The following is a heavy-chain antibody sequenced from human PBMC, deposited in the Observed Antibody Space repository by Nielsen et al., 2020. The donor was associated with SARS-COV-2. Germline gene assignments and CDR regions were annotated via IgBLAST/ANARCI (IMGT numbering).Heavy chain of an antibody. CDR3: ASGDAYGGFDY. D-gene: IGHD3-10*01. Sequence: GESLKISCKGSGYSFSHNWIGWVRQMPGQGLEWMAIIYPHDSDSRYSPSFQGQVTISADKSISTAYLQWSSLKASDTAMYYCASGDAYGGFDYWGQGTLVTVSS. CDR2: IYPHDSDS. J-gene: IGHJ4*02. CDR1: GYSFSHNW. V-gene: IGHV5-51*01.